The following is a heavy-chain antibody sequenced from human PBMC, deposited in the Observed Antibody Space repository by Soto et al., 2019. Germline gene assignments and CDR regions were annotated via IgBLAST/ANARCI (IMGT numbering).Heavy chain of an antibody. Sequence: GESLKISCKGSGYSFTSYWIGWVRQMPGKGLEWMGIIYPGDSDTRYSPSFQGQVTISADKSISTAYLQWSSLKASDTAMYYCARHHTRDSSGWPPFDYWGQGTLVTVSS. CDR3: ARHHTRDSSGWPPFDY. D-gene: IGHD6-19*01. J-gene: IGHJ4*02. CDR2: IYPGDSDT. V-gene: IGHV5-51*01. CDR1: GYSFTSYW.